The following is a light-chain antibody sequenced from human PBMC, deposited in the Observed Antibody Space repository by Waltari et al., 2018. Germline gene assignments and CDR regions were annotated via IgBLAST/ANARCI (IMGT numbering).Light chain of an antibody. CDR1: QSVSSTY. J-gene: IGKJ1*01. CDR2: GAS. V-gene: IGKV3-20*01. CDR3: QHYSSSSWT. Sequence: EIVLTQSTGTLSLSPGDRATLSCRASQSVSSTYLAWYQQKPGQAPGLLIYGASSRATGIPDRFSGSGSGTDFTLTISRLEPEDFAVYYCQHYSSSSWTFGQGTKVEIK.